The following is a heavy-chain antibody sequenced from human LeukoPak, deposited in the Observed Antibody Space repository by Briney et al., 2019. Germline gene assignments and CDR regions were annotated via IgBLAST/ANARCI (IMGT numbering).Heavy chain of an antibody. J-gene: IGHJ4*02. CDR1: GGSISSDY. D-gene: IGHD1-1*01. Sequence: ASETLSLTCTVSGGSISSDYWSWIRQPPGKGLEWLGYIYYSGSTNCNPSLKSRVTISVDTSKNQFSLKLSSVTAADTAVYYCATVATGMIFDYWGQGTLVTVSS. CDR3: ATVATGMIFDY. V-gene: IGHV4-59*01. CDR2: IYYSGST.